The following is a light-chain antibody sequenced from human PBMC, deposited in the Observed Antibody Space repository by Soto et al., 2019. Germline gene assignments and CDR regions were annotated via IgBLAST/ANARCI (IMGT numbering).Light chain of an antibody. CDR2: DAS. Sequence: EIVLTQSPATLSLSPGERATLSCRAGQSVSRYLAWYQQKPGQAPRLLIYDASNRATGIPARFSGSGSGTDFTLTISSLEPEDFAVYYCHQRSIWPPYTFGGGTKVEIK. CDR1: QSVSRY. J-gene: IGKJ4*01. V-gene: IGKV3-11*01. CDR3: HQRSIWPPYT.